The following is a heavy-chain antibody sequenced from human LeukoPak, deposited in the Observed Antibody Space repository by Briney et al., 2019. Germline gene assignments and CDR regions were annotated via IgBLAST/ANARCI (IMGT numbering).Heavy chain of an antibody. V-gene: IGHV1-69*05. CDR2: IIPIFGTA. CDR1: GGTFSSYA. D-gene: IGHD1-26*01. CDR3: ARGNSGSYYQPIDY. J-gene: IGHJ4*02. Sequence: ASVKVSCKASGGTFSSYAISWVRQAPGQGLEWMGGIIPIFGTANYAQKFQGRVTITTDESTSTAYMELSSLRSEDTAVYYCARGNSGSYYQPIDYWGQGTLVTVSS.